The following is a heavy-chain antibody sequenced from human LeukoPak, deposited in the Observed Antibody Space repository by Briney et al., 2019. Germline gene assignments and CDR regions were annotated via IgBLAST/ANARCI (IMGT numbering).Heavy chain of an antibody. J-gene: IGHJ4*02. CDR3: AREVLMGPRYFDY. D-gene: IGHD3-10*01. CDR1: GFTFSSYW. V-gene: IGHV3-74*01. Sequence: GGSLRLSCAASGFTFSSYWMHWVRQPPGKGLVWVSRINSDGSGTSYADSVKGRFTISRDNAKNTLYLQMNSLRAEDTAVYYCAREVLMGPRYFDYWGQGTLVTVSS. CDR2: INSDGSGT.